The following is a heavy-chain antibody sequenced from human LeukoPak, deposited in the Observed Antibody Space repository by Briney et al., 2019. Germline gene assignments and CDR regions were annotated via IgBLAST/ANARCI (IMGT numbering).Heavy chain of an antibody. D-gene: IGHD4-17*01. CDR3: AKSADGEPHLFDY. J-gene: IGHJ4*02. CDR2: IGNNGGGI. CDR1: GFTFSTYT. Sequence: GGSLRLSCAASGFTFSTYTMYWVRHPPGKRLEWVSIIGNNGGGIHYADSVKGRFTISRDNSKNTLYLQMNSLRAEDTAVYYCAKSADGEPHLFDYWGQGTLVTVSS. V-gene: IGHV3-23*01.